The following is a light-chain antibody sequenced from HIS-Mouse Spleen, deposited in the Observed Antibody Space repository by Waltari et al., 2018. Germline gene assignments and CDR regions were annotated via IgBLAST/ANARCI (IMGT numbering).Light chain of an antibody. Sequence: QSALTQPASVSGSPGQSITISCTGTSSDVGGYKYVSWYQQPQGKPPKLMIYEVSNRPSGVSNRFSGSKSGNTASLTISGLQAEDEADYYCSSYTSSSTLDVVFGGGTKLTVL. CDR1: SSDVGGYKY. J-gene: IGLJ2*01. V-gene: IGLV2-14*01. CDR3: SSYTSSSTLDVV. CDR2: EVS.